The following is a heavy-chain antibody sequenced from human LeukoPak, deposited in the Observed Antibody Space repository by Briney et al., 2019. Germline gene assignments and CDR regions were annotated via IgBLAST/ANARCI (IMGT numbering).Heavy chain of an antibody. Sequence: SETLSLTCAVYGGSFNAYYWTLLRQPPGKGLEWIGEINHSGSTNYNPSLKSRVTISVDTSKNQFSLKLSSVTAADTAVYYCARYGPHDYSNFYWFDPWGQGTLVTVSS. CDR2: INHSGST. V-gene: IGHV4-34*01. J-gene: IGHJ5*02. D-gene: IGHD4-11*01. CDR3: ARYGPHDYSNFYWFDP. CDR1: GGSFNAYY.